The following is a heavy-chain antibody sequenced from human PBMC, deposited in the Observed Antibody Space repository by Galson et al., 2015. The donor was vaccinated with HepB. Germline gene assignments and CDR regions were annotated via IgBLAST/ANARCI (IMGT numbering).Heavy chain of an antibody. CDR1: EFTFSDYY. CDR2: ISASSTYT. J-gene: IGHJ3*01. V-gene: IGHV3-11*06. Sequence: SLRLSCAASEFTFSDYYMSWIRQAPGKGLEWVSYISASSTYTNYADSVKGRFTISRDNAKNSLYLQMNSLRAEDTAVYYYARDWRYCTGGDCYSHAFDLWGQGTRVTVSS. CDR3: ARDWRYCTGGDCYSHAFDL. D-gene: IGHD2-15*01.